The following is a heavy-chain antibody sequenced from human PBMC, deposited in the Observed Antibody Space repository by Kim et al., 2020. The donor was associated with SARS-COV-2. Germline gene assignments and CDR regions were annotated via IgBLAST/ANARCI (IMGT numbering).Heavy chain of an antibody. Sequence: ASVQVSCKASGYTFTSYAMNWVRQAPGQGLEWMGWINTNTGNPTYAQGFTGRFVFSLDTSVSTAYLQISSLKAEDTAVYYCARRAWIQLWLEYYYYGMDVWGQGTTVTVSS. D-gene: IGHD5-18*01. CDR2: INTNTGNP. CDR3: ARRAWIQLWLEYYYYGMDV. CDR1: GYTFTSYA. J-gene: IGHJ6*02. V-gene: IGHV7-4-1*02.